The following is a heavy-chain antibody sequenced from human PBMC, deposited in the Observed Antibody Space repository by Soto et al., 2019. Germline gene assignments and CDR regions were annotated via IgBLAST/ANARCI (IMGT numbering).Heavy chain of an antibody. CDR2: IKHTGDA. J-gene: IGHJ5*01. V-gene: IGHV4-4*02. Sequence: QVHLQESGPGLVKPSETLSLTCAVSGDSIKTETWWSWLRQLPGTGLEWIGEIKHTGDANANPALRSRVSMSVDRTKNQFFLNLRSVSAADTAVYFCAREGRLHWFVSWGQGTLVTVSS. CDR3: AREGRLHWFVS. CDR1: GDSIKTETW.